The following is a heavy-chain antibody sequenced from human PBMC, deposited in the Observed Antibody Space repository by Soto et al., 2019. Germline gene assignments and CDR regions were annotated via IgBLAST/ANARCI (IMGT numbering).Heavy chain of an antibody. Sequence: EVQLVESGGGLVQPGGSLRLSCAASGFTFINYWRHWVRQAPGXXXVWVSRINHDGSDTTYADSVKGRFTISRDKAKNTLYLQMNSXRXXXXXXXXCXXXXXXXXXXYXDLWGRGTLVTVSS. V-gene: IGHV3-74*01. CDR2: INHDGSDT. CDR1: GFTFINYW. CDR3: XXXXXXXXXXYXDL. J-gene: IGHJ2*01.